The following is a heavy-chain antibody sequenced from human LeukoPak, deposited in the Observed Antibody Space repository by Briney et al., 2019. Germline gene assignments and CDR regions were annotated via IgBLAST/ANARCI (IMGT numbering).Heavy chain of an antibody. J-gene: IGHJ6*03. Sequence: SQTLSLACTVSGGSISSGGYYWSWIRQHPGKGLEWIGYIYYSGSTYYNPSLKSRVTISVDTSKNQFSLKLSSVTAADTAVYYCARDRRYSFDSSGYQSPTGYYMDVWGRGTTVTVSS. D-gene: IGHD3-22*01. CDR1: GGSISSGGYY. V-gene: IGHV4-31*03. CDR2: IYYSGST. CDR3: ARDRRYSFDSSGYQSPTGYYMDV.